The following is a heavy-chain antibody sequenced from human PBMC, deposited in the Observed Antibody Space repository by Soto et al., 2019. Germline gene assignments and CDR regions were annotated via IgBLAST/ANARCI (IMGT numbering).Heavy chain of an antibody. CDR1: GYTFTGYY. D-gene: IGHD3-22*01. CDR3: ARDYPPDYYVCSSYYFRGSFDL. V-gene: IGHV1-2*02. J-gene: IGHJ5*02. CDR2: INPNSGGT. Sequence: ASVKVSCKASGYTFTGYYMHWVRQAPGQGIEWMGWINPNSGGTNYAQKFQGRVTMTRDTSISTAYMELSRLRFDDTAVYYCARDYPPDYYVCSSYYFRGSFDLWCQGTLVTVSS.